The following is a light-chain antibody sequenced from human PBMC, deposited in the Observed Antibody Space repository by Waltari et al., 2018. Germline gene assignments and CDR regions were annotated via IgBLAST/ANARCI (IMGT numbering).Light chain of an antibody. V-gene: IGKV3-20*01. CDR1: QSVSSSY. CDR2: GAS. Sequence: EIVLTQSPGTLSLFPGERATLSCRASQSVSSSYLAWYQQKPGQAPRLLIHGASSSATGIPDRFSGSGSGTDFTLTISRLEPEDFAVYYCQQYGRSWNTFGQGTKLEIK. CDR3: QQYGRSWNT. J-gene: IGKJ2*01.